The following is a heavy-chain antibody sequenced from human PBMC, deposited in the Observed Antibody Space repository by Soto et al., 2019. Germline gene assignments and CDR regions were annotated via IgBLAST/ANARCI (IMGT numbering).Heavy chain of an antibody. J-gene: IGHJ6*04. V-gene: IGHV1-69*13. D-gene: IGHD4-17*01. CDR2: IIPLFGTA. Sequence: SVKVSCKASGGTFNKYAIDWVRQAPGQGLEWMGGIIPLFGTANYAQKFQGRVTITADESTSTAYMELSSLRSEDTAVYYCARGDPTVVTSPSHSYYYGMGVWGKGTRVTVAS. CDR1: GGTFNKYA. CDR3: ARGDPTVVTSPSHSYYYGMGV.